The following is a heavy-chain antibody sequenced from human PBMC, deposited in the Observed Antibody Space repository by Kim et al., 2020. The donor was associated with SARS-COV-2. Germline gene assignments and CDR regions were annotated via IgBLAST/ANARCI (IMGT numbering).Heavy chain of an antibody. CDR1: GFAFATYW. Sequence: GGSLRLSCAASGFAFATYWIHWVRQVPGKGPVWVSSINTDGIYSNNADAVKGRFTNSRDNAKNTVYLQMDSLRVEDTAVYYCARAVAVGTVDPWGPGTLVIVS. CDR2: INTDGIYS. V-gene: IGHV3-74*01. J-gene: IGHJ5*02. CDR3: ARAVAVGTVDP. D-gene: IGHD6-19*01.